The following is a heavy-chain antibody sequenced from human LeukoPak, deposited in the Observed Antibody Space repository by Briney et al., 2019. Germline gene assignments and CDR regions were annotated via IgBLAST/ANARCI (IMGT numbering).Heavy chain of an antibody. D-gene: IGHD4-11*01. CDR1: GGSISNYY. Sequence: SSETLSLTCTVSGGSISNYYWSWIRQPPGKGLEWIGYIYYSGSTNYNPSLKSRVTISVDTSKNQFSLKLSSVTAADTAVYYCARLLRYSNYYYYGMDVWGQGTTVTVSS. CDR2: IYYSGST. CDR3: ARLLRYSNYYYYGMDV. V-gene: IGHV4-59*08. J-gene: IGHJ6*01.